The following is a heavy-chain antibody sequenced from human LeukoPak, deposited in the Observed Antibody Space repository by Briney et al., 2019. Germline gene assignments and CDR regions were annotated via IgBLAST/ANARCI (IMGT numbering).Heavy chain of an antibody. CDR3: AKEYSGSAGRSAFEI. Sequence: AETLSLTCTVSGCSISSYYWNWIRQPPGKGLEWIGYIYYSGSTNYNPSLKSRVTILVDKSKNQFSLRLNSVTAADTAVYYCAKEYSGSAGRSAFEIWGQGTMVTVST. D-gene: IGHD6-6*01. CDR1: GCSISSYY. CDR2: IYYSGST. J-gene: IGHJ3*02. V-gene: IGHV4-59*08.